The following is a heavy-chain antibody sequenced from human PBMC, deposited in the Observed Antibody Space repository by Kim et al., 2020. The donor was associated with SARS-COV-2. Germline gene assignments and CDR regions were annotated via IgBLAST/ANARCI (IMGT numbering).Heavy chain of an antibody. V-gene: IGHV4-59*13. CDR3: ARGGGSSGYYDDY. J-gene: IGHJ4*02. D-gene: IGHD3-22*01. CDR2: IYYSGST. Sequence: SETLSLTCTVSGGSISSYYWRWIRQPPGKGLEWIGYIYYSGSTNYNPSLKSRVTISVDTSKNQFSLKLSSVTAADTAVYYCARGGGSSGYYDDYWGQGTLVTVSS. CDR1: GGSISSYY.